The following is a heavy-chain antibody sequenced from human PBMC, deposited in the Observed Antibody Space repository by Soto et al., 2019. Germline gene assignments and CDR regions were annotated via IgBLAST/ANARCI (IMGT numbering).Heavy chain of an antibody. CDR3: ARRYTFSWDSYFNY. CDR1: GDSISSNNW. CDR2: IYHSGTT. J-gene: IGHJ4*02. Sequence: QVQLQESGPGLVKPSGTLSLTCTVSGDSISSNNWWSWVRQSPGKGLEWIGEIYHSGTTYYNPSLKSPVTISMELSQNQFPLKPSSVTAADTGGYYCARRYTFSWDSYFNYWGQGTLVTVSS. D-gene: IGHD6-13*01. V-gene: IGHV4-4*02.